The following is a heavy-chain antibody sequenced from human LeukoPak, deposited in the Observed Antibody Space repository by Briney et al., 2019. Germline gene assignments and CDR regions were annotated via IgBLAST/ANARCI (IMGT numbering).Heavy chain of an antibody. Sequence: PGGSLRLSCAASGFTFDDYAMHWVRQAPGKGLEWVSLISGDGGSTYYADSVKGRFTISRDNSKNSLYLQMNGLRTEDTALYYCAKDMGGSGSYIPLYFDYWGQGTLVTVSS. CDR2: ISGDGGST. CDR3: AKDMGGSGSYIPLYFDY. D-gene: IGHD3-10*01. V-gene: IGHV3-43*02. J-gene: IGHJ4*02. CDR1: GFTFDDYA.